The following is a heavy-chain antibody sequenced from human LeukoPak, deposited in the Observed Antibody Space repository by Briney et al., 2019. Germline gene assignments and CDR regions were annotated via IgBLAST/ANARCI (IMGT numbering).Heavy chain of an antibody. CDR3: ARGEITIFGVVMSYYFDY. CDR2: IYYSGST. Sequence: PSETLSLTCTVSGGSISSYYWSWIRQPPGKGLEWIGYIYYSGSTNYNPSLKSRVTISVDTSKNQFSLKLSSVTAADTAVYYCARGEITIFGVVMSYYFDYWGQGTLVTVSS. D-gene: IGHD3-3*01. V-gene: IGHV4-59*12. J-gene: IGHJ4*02. CDR1: GGSISSYY.